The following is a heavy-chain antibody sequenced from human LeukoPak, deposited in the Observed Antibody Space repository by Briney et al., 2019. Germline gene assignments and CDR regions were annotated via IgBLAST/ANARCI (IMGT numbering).Heavy chain of an antibody. CDR2: INPSGGST. CDR3: ARAFTSGRRFDY. V-gene: IGHV1-46*01. D-gene: IGHD2-8*01. J-gene: IGHJ4*02. CDR1: GYSFTSYY. Sequence: ASVKVSCKASGYSFTSYYTHWVRQAPGQGLEWMGIINPSGGSTSCAQKFQDRVTMTRDTSTSTVYMELSSLNSEDTAVYYCARAFTSGRRFDYWGQGTLVTVSS.